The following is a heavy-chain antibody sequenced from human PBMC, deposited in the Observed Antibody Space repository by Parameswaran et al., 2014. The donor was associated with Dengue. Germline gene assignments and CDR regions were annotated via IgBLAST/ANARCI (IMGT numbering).Heavy chain of an antibody. Sequence: WIRQPPGKGLEWIGTMFYSGKTYSSPSLKSRVIISADSSKNQVSLNLNSVTAADTGVYYCVRLGGIAVTGTRMIDIWGQGTMVTVSS. D-gene: IGHD6-19*01. J-gene: IGHJ3*02. CDR2: MFYSGKT. CDR3: VRLGGIAVTGTRMIDI. V-gene: IGHV4-39*01.